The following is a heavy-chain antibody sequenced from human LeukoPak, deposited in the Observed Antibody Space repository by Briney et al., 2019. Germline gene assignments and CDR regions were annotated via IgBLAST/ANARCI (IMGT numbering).Heavy chain of an antibody. V-gene: IGHV4-59*08. CDR2: IYYSGST. J-gene: IGHJ4*02. CDR3: AGHRDSSGWYYFDY. D-gene: IGHD6-19*01. CDR1: GGSISSYY. Sequence: SETLSLTCTVSGGSISSYYWSWIRQPPGKGLEWIGYIYYSGSTNYNPSLKSRVTISVDTSKNQFSLKLSSVTAADTAVYYCAGHRDSSGWYYFDYWGQGTLVTVSS.